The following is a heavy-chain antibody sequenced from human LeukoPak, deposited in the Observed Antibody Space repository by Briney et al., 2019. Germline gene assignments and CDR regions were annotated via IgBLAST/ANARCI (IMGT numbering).Heavy chain of an antibody. CDR3: ARQMNTVTADY. CDR2: IFYSGST. J-gene: IGHJ4*02. CDR1: GGSVSSAGYY. V-gene: IGHV4-39*01. Sequence: SETLSLTCTVSGGSVSSAGYYWGWIRQPPGKGLEWIGSIFYSGSTYYNPSLNSRVTISIDTSKNQFSLRLSSVTAADTAVYYCARQMNTVTADYWGQGTLVTVS. D-gene: IGHD4-17*01.